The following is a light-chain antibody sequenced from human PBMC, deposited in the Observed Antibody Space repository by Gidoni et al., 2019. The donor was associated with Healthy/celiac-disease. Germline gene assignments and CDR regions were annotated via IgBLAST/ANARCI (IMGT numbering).Light chain of an antibody. CDR3: AAWDDSLSGLVV. V-gene: IGLV1-47*01. CDR1: SSNIGSNY. CDR2: RNN. Sequence: QSVLTQPPSASGNTGQRVTISCSGSSSNIGSNYVYCYQQLPGTAPKLLIYRNNQRPSWVPARFSGSKSGTSASLAISVLRSEDEADYYCAAWDDSLSGLVVFGGGTKLTVL. J-gene: IGLJ2*01.